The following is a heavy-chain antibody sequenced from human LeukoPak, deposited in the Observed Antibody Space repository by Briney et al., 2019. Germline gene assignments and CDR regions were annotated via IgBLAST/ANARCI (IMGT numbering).Heavy chain of an antibody. J-gene: IGHJ4*02. V-gene: IGHV4-59*01. CDR2: IYYSGST. Sequence: PSETLSLTCTVSGGSISSYYWSWIRQPAGKGLECIGYIYYSGSTNYNPSLKSRVTISVDTSKNQFSLKLSSVTAADTAVYYCARTTYDFWSGYYFDYWGQGTLVTVSS. CDR3: ARTTYDFWSGYYFDY. D-gene: IGHD3-3*01. CDR1: GGSISSYY.